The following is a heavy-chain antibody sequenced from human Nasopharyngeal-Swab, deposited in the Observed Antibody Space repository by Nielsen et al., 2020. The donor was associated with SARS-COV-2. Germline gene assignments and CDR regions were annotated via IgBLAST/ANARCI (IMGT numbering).Heavy chain of an antibody. Sequence: SETLSLTCTVSGGSISSSSYYWGWIRQPPGKGLEWIGGIYYSGSTYYNPSLKSRVTISVDTSKNQFSLKLSSVTAADTAVYYCARGGRITIIDYWGQGTLVTVSS. CDR3: ARGGRITIIDY. CDR1: GGSISSSSYY. J-gene: IGHJ4*02. V-gene: IGHV4-39*07. D-gene: IGHD3-3*01. CDR2: IYYSGST.